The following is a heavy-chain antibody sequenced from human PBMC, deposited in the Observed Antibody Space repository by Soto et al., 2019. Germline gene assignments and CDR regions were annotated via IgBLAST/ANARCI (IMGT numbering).Heavy chain of an antibody. Sequence: ASVKVSCKASGYTVTSYGISWVRQAPGQGLEWMGWISAYNGNTNYTQKLQGRVTMTTDTSTSTAYLELRSLRSDDTAVYYCARGTRIVKIPVFAHWGQGTLVTVSS. CDR3: ARGTRIVKIPVFAH. CDR2: ISAYNGNT. V-gene: IGHV1-18*01. D-gene: IGHD2-2*01. J-gene: IGHJ4*02. CDR1: GYTVTSYG.